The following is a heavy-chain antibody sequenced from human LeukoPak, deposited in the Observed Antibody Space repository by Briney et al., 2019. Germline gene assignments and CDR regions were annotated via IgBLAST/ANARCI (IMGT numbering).Heavy chain of an antibody. V-gene: IGHV4-61*01. D-gene: IGHD1-7*01. CDR1: GGSVSGGNYY. CDR3: TRTGSTGGY. Sequence: SETLSLTCTVSGGSVSGGNYYCSWIRQSPGKGLEWIGYIHYSGSTVYNPSLKSRVTMSIDTSKNQFSLNLSSATAADTAVYYCTRTGSTGGYWGQGTLVTISS. CDR2: IHYSGST. J-gene: IGHJ4*02.